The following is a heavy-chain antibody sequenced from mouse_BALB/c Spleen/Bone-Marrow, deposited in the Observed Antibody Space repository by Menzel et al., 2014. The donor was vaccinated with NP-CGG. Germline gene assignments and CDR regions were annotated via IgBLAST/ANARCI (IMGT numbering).Heavy chain of an antibody. Sequence: EVQVVESGPGLVKPSQSLSLTCSVTGYSITSGYYWNWIRQFPGNKLEWMGYISYDGSNNYNPSLKNRISITRDTSKNQFFLKLNSVTTEDTATYYCARGRCRYLFAYWGQGTLVTVSA. CDR1: GYSITSGYY. D-gene: IGHD2-14*01. CDR2: ISYDGSN. CDR3: ARGRCRYLFAY. J-gene: IGHJ3*01. V-gene: IGHV3-6*02.